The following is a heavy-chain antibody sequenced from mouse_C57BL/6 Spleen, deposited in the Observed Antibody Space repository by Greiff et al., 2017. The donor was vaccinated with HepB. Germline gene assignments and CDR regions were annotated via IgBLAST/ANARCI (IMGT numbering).Heavy chain of an antibody. Sequence: QVQLKESGAELVRPGTSVKVSCKASGYAFTNYLIEWVKQRPGQGLEWIGVINPGSGGTNYNEKFKGKATLTADKSSSTAYMQLSSLTSEDSAVYFCAREVTTVVAHWYFDVWGTGTTVTVSS. V-gene: IGHV1-54*01. CDR3: AREVTTVVAHWYFDV. CDR2: INPGSGGT. D-gene: IGHD1-1*01. CDR1: GYAFTNYL. J-gene: IGHJ1*03.